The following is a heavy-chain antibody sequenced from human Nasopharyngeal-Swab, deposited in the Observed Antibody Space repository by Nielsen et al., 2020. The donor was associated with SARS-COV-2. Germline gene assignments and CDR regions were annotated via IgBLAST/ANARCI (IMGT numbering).Heavy chain of an antibody. D-gene: IGHD2-2*01. Sequence: GGSLRLSCAASGFTFSSYEMNWVRQAPGKGLEWVSYISSSGSTIYYADSVKGRFTISRDNAKNSLYLQMNSLRAEDTAVYYCARDRDQLLPIDAFDIWGQGTMVTASS. J-gene: IGHJ3*02. V-gene: IGHV3-48*03. CDR1: GFTFSSYE. CDR3: ARDRDQLLPIDAFDI. CDR2: ISSSGSTI.